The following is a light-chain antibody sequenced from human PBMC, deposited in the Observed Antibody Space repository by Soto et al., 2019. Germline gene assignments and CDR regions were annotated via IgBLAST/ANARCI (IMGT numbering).Light chain of an antibody. CDR2: DAS. Sequence: DIPMPQSPSTVSASVEESGTLSCRANESISNLLAWYQQKPGKANKLLIYDASTLESGVPSRFRGSGSGTEFTLTISSLQPDEFATYYCEKYNTYLWTVGQGTKVDIK. CDR1: ESISNL. J-gene: IGKJ1*01. V-gene: IGKV1-5*01. CDR3: EKYNTYLWT.